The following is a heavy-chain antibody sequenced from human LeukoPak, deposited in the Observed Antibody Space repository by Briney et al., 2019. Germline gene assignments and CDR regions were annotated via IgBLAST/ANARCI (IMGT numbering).Heavy chain of an antibody. Sequence: GGSLRLSCAASGFTFSSYSMNWVRQAPGKGLEWVSLISSSSSYIYYADSVKGRFTISRDNAKNSLYLQINSLRAEDTAVYYCARGKITMIVGPFDYWGQGTLVTVSS. CDR2: ISSSSSYI. J-gene: IGHJ4*02. CDR3: ARGKITMIVGPFDY. CDR1: GFTFSSYS. D-gene: IGHD3-22*01. V-gene: IGHV3-21*01.